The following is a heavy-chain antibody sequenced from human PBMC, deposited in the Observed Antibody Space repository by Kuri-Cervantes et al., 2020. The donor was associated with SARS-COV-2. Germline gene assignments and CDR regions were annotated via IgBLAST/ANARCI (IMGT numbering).Heavy chain of an antibody. D-gene: IGHD3-10*01. Sequence: GESLKISCGASGFSLTNYAIHWVRQAPGKGLEWVSVIWYDGKNEYYAGSVKGRFNISRDTSKNTVSLHMNSLRAEDTAMYYCATGAANFYMDVWGRGTTVTVSS. J-gene: IGHJ6*03. CDR1: GFSLTNYA. V-gene: IGHV3-33*08. CDR2: IWYDGKNE. CDR3: ATGAANFYMDV.